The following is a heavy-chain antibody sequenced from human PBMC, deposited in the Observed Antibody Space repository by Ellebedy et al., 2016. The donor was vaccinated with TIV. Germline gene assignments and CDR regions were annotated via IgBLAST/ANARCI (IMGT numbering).Heavy chain of an antibody. V-gene: IGHV3-49*04. Sequence: GESLKISCAASGFTFSSYAMHWVRRAPGKGLEWVGFTKNKTNRGTTEYAASVKGRSTISRDDSKSIAYLQMNSLKTEDTAVYYCTRDRGGRSGYYALGYWGQGTLVTVSS. D-gene: IGHD3-22*01. J-gene: IGHJ4*02. CDR2: TKNKTNRGTT. CDR1: GFTFSSYA. CDR3: TRDRGGRSGYYALGY.